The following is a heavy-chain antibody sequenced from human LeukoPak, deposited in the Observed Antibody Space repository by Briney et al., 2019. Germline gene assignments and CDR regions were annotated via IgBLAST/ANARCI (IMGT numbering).Heavy chain of an antibody. D-gene: IGHD5-18*01. Sequence: PSETLSLACTVSGGSTSSSSYYWGWIRQPPGKGLEWIGSIYYTASTYYNPSLKSRVTISVDTSKNQFSLKLSSVTAADTAVYYCARHPGYSYGSTVDYWGQGTLVTVSS. J-gene: IGHJ4*02. CDR3: ARHPGYSYGSTVDY. CDR1: GGSTSSSSYY. V-gene: IGHV4-39*01. CDR2: IYYTAST.